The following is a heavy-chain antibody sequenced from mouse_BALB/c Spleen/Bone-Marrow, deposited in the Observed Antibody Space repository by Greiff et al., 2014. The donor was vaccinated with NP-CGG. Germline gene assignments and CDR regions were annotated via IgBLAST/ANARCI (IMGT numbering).Heavy chain of an antibody. CDR1: GFNIKDIY. J-gene: IGHJ3*01. V-gene: IGHV14-3*02. D-gene: IGHD2-1*01. CDR3: TRGGNYGWFAY. Sequence: VQLQQSGAELVKPGASVKLSCTASGFNIKDIYMHWVKERPEQGLEWIGRIDPANGNSIYDPKFQDKATITADTSSNTAYLQLSRLTSEDTAVYYCTRGGNYGWFAYWGQGTLVTVSA. CDR2: IDPANGNS.